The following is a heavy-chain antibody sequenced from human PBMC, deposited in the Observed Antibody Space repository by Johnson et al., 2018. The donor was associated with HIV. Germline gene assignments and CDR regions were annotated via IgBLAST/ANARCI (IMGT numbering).Heavy chain of an antibody. J-gene: IGHJ3*02. V-gene: IGHV3-30-3*01. CDR3: AKESKRWEQLAYAFDI. D-gene: IGHD6-6*01. CDR1: GFTFSSYA. CDR2: ISYDGSNK. Sequence: QVQLLESGGGVVQPGRSLRLSCAASGFTFSSYAMHWVRQAPGKGLEWVAVISYDGSNKYYADSVKGRFTISRDNSKNTLYLQMNSLRADDTAVYYCAKESKRWEQLAYAFDIWGQGTMVTVSS.